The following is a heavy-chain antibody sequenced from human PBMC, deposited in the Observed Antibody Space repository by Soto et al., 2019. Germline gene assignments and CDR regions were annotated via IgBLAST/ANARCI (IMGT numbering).Heavy chain of an antibody. J-gene: IGHJ4*02. V-gene: IGHV3-33*01. CDR3: DICSDFLSEGDYLDY. D-gene: IGHD3-3*01. CDR2: IWYDGTNE. CDR1: GFTFRSYG. Sequence: QVQLVESGGGVVQPGRSLRLSCAASGFTFRSYGMHWVRQAPGKGLEWVAVIWYDGTNEFYADAVKGRFTISRDNAKNTLYLQMNSLRVEDTAVYYCDICSDFLSEGDYLDYCCQGTLVIVSS.